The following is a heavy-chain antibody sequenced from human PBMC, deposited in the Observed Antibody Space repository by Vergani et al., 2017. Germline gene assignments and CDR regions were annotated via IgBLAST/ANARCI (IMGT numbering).Heavy chain of an antibody. CDR1: GGSISSGGYS. Sequence: QLQLQESGSGLVKPSQTLSLTCAVSGGSISSGGYSWSWIRQPPGKGLEWIGYIYHSGSTYYNPSLKSRVTISVDRSKNQFSRKLSSVTAADTAVYYCAGGSNGGSGSFFNWFDPWGQGTLVTVSS. CDR2: IYHSGST. J-gene: IGHJ5*02. CDR3: AGGSNGGSGSFFNWFDP. V-gene: IGHV4-30-2*01. D-gene: IGHD3-10*01.